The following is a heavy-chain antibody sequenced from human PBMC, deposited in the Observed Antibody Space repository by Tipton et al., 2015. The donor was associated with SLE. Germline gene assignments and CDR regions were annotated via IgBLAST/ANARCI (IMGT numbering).Heavy chain of an antibody. D-gene: IGHD6-19*01. J-gene: IGHJ6*03. CDR3: ARGVAGYYFYYYLDV. Sequence: TLSLTCAVYGGSFSGYYWSWIRQPPGKGLEWIGEINHSGGTNHNPSLKSRVTMSADRSTNQLSLKLSSVTAADTAVYYCARGVAGYYFYYYLDVWGSGTAVTVSS. CDR1: GGSFSGYY. CDR2: INHSGGT. V-gene: IGHV4-34*01.